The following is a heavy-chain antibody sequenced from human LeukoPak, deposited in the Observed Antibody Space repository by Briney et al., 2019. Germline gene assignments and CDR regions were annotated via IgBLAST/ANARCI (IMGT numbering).Heavy chain of an antibody. CDR2: IYYSGST. D-gene: IGHD1-1*01. J-gene: IGHJ2*01. Sequence: SETLSLTCTVSGGSISSYYWSWIRQPPGKGLEWIGYIYYSGSTNYNPSLKSRVTISVDTSKSLFSLKLSSVTAADTAVYYCARGRYDWYFDLWGRGTLVTVSS. V-gene: IGHV4-59*01. CDR1: GGSISSYY. CDR3: ARGRYDWYFDL.